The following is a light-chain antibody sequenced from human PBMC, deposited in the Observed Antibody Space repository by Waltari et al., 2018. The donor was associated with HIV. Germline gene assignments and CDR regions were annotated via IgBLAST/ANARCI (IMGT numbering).Light chain of an antibody. CDR1: HSNLGNNY. CDR2: DNE. J-gene: IGLJ1*01. Sequence: QSILTQPPSVSAAPGQKVTLSCSADHSNLGNNYVSWYQQIPGRAPRLLIDDNEKRPSGIPDRFSASKGGVSASLDIAGLQIVDEADYYCGTWDSTLSLYVFGAGTTVAGL. CDR3: GTWDSTLSLYV. V-gene: IGLV1-51*01.